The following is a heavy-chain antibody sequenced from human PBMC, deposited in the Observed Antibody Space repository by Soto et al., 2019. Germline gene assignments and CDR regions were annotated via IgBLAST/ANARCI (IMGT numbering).Heavy chain of an antibody. D-gene: IGHD6-13*01. CDR3: AKYSSNWFLDY. CDR2: TYYRSKWYS. J-gene: IGHJ4*02. Sequence: PSQTPSLTCAISGDSASSNTAAWNWFRQSPSRGLEWLGRTYYRSKWYSDYAVSVRGRITINPDTSKNQFSLQLNSVTPDDTAVYYCAKYSSNWFLDYWGQGTLVTVSS. CDR1: GDSASSNTAA. V-gene: IGHV6-1*01.